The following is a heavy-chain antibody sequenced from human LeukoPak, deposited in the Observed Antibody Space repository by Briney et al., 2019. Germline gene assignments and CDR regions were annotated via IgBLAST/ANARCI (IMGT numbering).Heavy chain of an antibody. CDR2: ISSSGSTI. V-gene: IGHV3-11*01. CDR3: ARVPAEVVVADGYYYYMDV. D-gene: IGHD2-15*01. CDR1: GFTFSDYY. J-gene: IGHJ6*03. Sequence: GGSLRLSCAASGFTFSDYYMSWIRQAPGKGLEWVSYISSSGSTIYYADSVKGRFTISRDNAKNSLYLQMNSLRAEDTAVYYCARVPAEVVVADGYYYYMDVWGKGTTVTVSS.